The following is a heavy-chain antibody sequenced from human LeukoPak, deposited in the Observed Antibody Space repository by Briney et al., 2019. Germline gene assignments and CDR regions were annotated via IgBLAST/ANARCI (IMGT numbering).Heavy chain of an antibody. J-gene: IGHJ4*02. CDR1: GFTFSSYA. D-gene: IGHD6-19*01. CDR3: AKTGSGWYEESDY. V-gene: IGHV3-23*01. CDR2: ISGSGGST. Sequence: PGGSLRLSCAASGFTFSSYAVSWVRQAPGKGLEWSSAISGSGGSTYYADSVKGRFTISRDNSKNTLYLQMNSLRAEDTAVYYCAKTGSGWYEESDYWGQGTLVTVSS.